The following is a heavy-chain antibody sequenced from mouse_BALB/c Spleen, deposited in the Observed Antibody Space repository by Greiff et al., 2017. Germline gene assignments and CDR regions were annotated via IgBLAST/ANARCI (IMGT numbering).Heavy chain of an antibody. CDR2: ISDGGSYT. J-gene: IGHJ4*01. V-gene: IGHV5-4*02. Sequence: DVQLVESGGGLVKPGGSLKLSCAASGFTFSDYYMYWVRQTPEKRLEWVATISDGGSYTYYPDSVTGRFTISRDNAKNNLYLQMSSLKSEDTAMYYCARDGSSYYAMDYWGQGTSVTVSS. CDR3: ARDGSSYYAMDY. D-gene: IGHD1-1*01. CDR1: GFTFSDYY.